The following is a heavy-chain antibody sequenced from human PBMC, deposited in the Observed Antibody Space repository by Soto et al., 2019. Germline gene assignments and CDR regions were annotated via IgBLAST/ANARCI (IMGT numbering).Heavy chain of an antibody. J-gene: IGHJ4*02. CDR1: GFSLTTSGVG. Sequence: QITLNESGPTQVKPRQTLTLTCTFSGFSLTTSGVGVGWIRQSPGKAPEGLALIYWDDDKRYIPYLKSRLTITKDASKNQVVLTMAELDPAETATYYCAHRVLRTVFGLVTTTAIYFDFWGQGTPVAVSS. V-gene: IGHV2-5*02. CDR2: IYWDDDK. D-gene: IGHD3-3*01. CDR3: AHRVLRTVFGLVTTTAIYFDF.